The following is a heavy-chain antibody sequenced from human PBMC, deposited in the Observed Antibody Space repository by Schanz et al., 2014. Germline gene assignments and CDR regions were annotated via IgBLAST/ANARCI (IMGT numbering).Heavy chain of an antibody. CDR2: VFPNGIT. CDR3: ARDTTWRLDL. CDR1: GGSIRSGTYY. V-gene: IGHV4-61*02. J-gene: IGHJ2*01. Sequence: QVQLQESGPGLVKPSQTLSLTCTVSGGSIRSGTYYWSWIRQPAGKALEWVGRVFPNGITNYNPSLKSRVTISRHPSKNQSSRPLTSLTAADTAVYYCARDTTWRLDLWGRGTLVTVSS. D-gene: IGHD1-1*01.